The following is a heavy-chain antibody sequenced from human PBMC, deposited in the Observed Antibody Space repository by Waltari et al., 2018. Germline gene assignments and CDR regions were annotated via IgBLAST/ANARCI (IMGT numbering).Heavy chain of an antibody. V-gene: IGHV4-59*11. CDR1: GGSISSHY. J-gene: IGHJ3*02. CDR2: IYYMGST. CDR3: ATELIAVAGTGAAFDI. Sequence: QVQLQESGPGLVKPSETLSLTCTVSGGSISSHYWSWIRQPPGKGLEWIGYIYYMGSTNYNPSLKSRVTISVDTSKNQFSLKLSSVTAADTAVYYCATELIAVAGTGAAFDIWGQGTMVTVSS. D-gene: IGHD6-19*01.